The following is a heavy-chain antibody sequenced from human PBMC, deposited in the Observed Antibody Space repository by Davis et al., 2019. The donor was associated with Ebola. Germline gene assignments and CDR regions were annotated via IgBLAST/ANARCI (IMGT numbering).Heavy chain of an antibody. D-gene: IGHD3-16*01. Sequence: GESLKIPCATPGFTFSSKAMGRVRPAPGKGLEWVSAISGSGGNTYYADSVKGRFTISRDNAKNSLYLQMNSLRAEDTAVYYCARVWATNYGMDVWGKGTTVTVSS. V-gene: IGHV3-23*01. CDR3: ARVWATNYGMDV. J-gene: IGHJ6*04. CDR1: GFTFSSKA. CDR2: ISGSGGNT.